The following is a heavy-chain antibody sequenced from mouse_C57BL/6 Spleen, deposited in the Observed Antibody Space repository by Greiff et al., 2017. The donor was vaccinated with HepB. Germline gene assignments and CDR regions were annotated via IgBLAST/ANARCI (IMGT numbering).Heavy chain of an antibody. CDR2: FYPGSGSI. CDR1: GYTFTEYT. V-gene: IGHV1-62-2*01. CDR3: ARHEVLFYAMDY. Sequence: VQGVESGAELVKPGASVKLSCKASGYTFTEYTIHWVKQRSGQGLEWIGWFYPGSGSIKYNEKFKDKATLTADKSSSTVYMELSRLTSEDSAVYFCARHEVLFYAMDYWGQGTSVTVSS. J-gene: IGHJ4*01.